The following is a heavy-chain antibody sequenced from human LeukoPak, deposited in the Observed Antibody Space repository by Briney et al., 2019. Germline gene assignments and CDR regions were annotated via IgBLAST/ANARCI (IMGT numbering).Heavy chain of an antibody. V-gene: IGHV3-48*01. CDR1: GFTFSTYS. J-gene: IGHJ4*02. CDR2: ISAGGSTI. CDR3: ARAPAPRHCTSTSCPRGPFDY. Sequence: PGGSLRLSCAASGFTFSTYSMNWVRQAPGKGLGWVSYISAGGSTIYYADSVQGRFTISRDNAKSSLSLQMSSLTAEDTALYYCARAPAPRHCTSTSCPRGPFDYWGQGTLVTVSS. D-gene: IGHD2-2*01.